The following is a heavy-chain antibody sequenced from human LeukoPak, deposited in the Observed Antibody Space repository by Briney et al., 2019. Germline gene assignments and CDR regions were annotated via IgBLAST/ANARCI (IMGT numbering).Heavy chain of an antibody. CDR3: VRLPYYYDSSGYYPKGFDY. CDR1: GFTVSSNY. Sequence: GGSLRLSCAASGFTVSSNYMSWVRQAPGKGLEWVSVIYSGGSTYYADSVKGRFTISRDNSKNTLYLQMNSLRAEDTAVYYCVRLPYYYDSSGYYPKGFDYWGQGTLVTVSP. J-gene: IGHJ4*02. V-gene: IGHV3-53*01. D-gene: IGHD3-22*01. CDR2: IYSGGST.